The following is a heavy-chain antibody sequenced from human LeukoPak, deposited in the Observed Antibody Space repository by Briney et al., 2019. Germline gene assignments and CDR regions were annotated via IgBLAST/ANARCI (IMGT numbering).Heavy chain of an antibody. CDR3: AGPIGFSGSYEA. V-gene: IGHV4-34*01. CDR2: INHSGST. D-gene: IGHD1-26*01. Sequence: PSETLSLTCAVYGGSFSGYYWSWIRQPPGKGLEWIGEINHSGSTNYNPSLKSRVTISVDTSKNQFSLKLSSVTAADTAVYYCAGPIGFSGSYEAWGQGTLVTVSS. J-gene: IGHJ5*02. CDR1: GGSFSGYY.